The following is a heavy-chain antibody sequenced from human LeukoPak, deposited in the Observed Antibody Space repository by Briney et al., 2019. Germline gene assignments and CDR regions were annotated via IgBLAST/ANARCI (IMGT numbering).Heavy chain of an antibody. V-gene: IGHV3-74*01. D-gene: IGHD2-15*01. Sequence: GGSLRLSCVASGFSFSSYWMHWVRQVPGTGLIWVSRINGDGSTRTYADSVQGRFTISRYNAENTLFLEMSGLRADDTAEYYCVREMKYRVLVAGTPVNFDDWSQGTVVTVSS. CDR1: GFSFSSYW. CDR3: VREMKYRVLVAGTPVNFDD. CDR2: INGDGSTR. J-gene: IGHJ4*02.